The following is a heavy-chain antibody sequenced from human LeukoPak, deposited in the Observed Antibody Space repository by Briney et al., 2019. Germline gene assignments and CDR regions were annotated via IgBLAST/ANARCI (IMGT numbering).Heavy chain of an antibody. CDR3: ARAGPGSGRYFDY. CDR1: GYDFTSVG. CDR2: ISPYNGYT. V-gene: IGHV1-18*01. D-gene: IGHD6-19*01. J-gene: IGHJ4*02. Sequence: VGSVKVSCKASGYDFTSVGITWVRRAPGQGLEWMGWISPYNGYTRYAQKFQGRVAMTTDTSTTTAYMELRGLRFNDTAVYYCARAGPGSGRYFDYWGQGTLVTVSS.